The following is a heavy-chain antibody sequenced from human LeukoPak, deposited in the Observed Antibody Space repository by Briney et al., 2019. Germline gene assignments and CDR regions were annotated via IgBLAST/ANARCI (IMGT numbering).Heavy chain of an antibody. CDR2: IKSKPDGGTT. V-gene: IGHV3-15*01. Sequence: GGSLRLSCAGSGFTFSNAWMNWVRQAPGKGLEWVGRIKSKPDGGTTTYAAPVKGRLTISRDDSRNTVFLQMNSLKTEDTAVYYCSTGGYYFDYWGQGTLVTVSS. CDR1: GFTFSNAW. CDR3: STGGYYFDY. J-gene: IGHJ4*02.